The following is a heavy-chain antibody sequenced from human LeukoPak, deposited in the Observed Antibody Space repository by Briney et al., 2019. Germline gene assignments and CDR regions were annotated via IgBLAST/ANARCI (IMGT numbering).Heavy chain of an antibody. V-gene: IGHV1-8*03. D-gene: IGHD6-13*01. CDR1: GYTFTNYD. J-gene: IGHJ5*02. CDR2: MNPNSGNT. Sequence: ASVKVSCKASGYTFTNYDINWVRQATGQGLEWMGWMNPNSGNTAYAQKFQGRVTITRNTSINTAYMELSSLRSEDTAVYYCARGLGATATNWFDPWGQGTLVTVSS. CDR3: ARGLGATATNWFDP.